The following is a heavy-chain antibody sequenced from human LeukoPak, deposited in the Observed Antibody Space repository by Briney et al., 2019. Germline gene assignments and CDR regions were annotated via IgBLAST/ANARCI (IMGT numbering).Heavy chain of an antibody. Sequence: GGSLRLSCAAPGFTFSSYGVHWVRQAPGKGLEWVALISHDGTNKYYGDSVKGRFTISRDNSEKTLYLQMNSLRIEDTAVYYCAKEKDPYCSGGRCYSFDYWGQGTLVTVSS. V-gene: IGHV3-30*18. CDR3: AKEKDPYCSGGRCYSFDY. CDR2: ISHDGTNK. CDR1: GFTFSSYG. D-gene: IGHD2-15*01. J-gene: IGHJ4*02.